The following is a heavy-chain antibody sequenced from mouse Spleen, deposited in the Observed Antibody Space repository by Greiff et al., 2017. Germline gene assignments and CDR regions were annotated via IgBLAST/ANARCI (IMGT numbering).Heavy chain of an antibody. CDR1: GFTFSSYT. D-gene: IGHD3-1*01. CDR3: ARHEEARASPFDY. Sequence: EVQGVESGGGLVQPGGSLKLSCAASGFTFSSYTMSWVRQTPEKRLEWVAYISNGGGSTYYPDTVKGRFTISRDNAKNTLYLQMSSLKSEDTAMYYCARHEEARASPFDYWGQGTTLTVSS. J-gene: IGHJ2*01. CDR2: ISNGGGST. V-gene: IGHV5-12-2*01.